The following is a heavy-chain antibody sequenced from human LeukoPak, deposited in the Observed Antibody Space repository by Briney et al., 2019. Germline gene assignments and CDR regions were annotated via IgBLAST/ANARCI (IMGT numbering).Heavy chain of an antibody. J-gene: IGHJ5*02. D-gene: IGHD4-17*01. CDR1: GYSFTSYW. Sequence: GESLKISCKGSGYSFTSYWSGCVRQMPGKRLEWMGIIYPGDSDTRYSPSFQGQVTISADKSIGTAYLQWSSLKASDTAMYYCARRVTVTTTDWFDPWGQGTLVTVSS. CDR2: IYPGDSDT. V-gene: IGHV5-51*01. CDR3: ARRVTVTTTDWFDP.